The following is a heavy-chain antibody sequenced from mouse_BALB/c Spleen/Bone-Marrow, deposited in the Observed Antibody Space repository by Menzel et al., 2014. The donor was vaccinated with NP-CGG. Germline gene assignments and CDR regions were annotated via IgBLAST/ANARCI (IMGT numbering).Heavy chain of an antibody. D-gene: IGHD3-2*01. CDR2: IYPGDGST. J-gene: IGHJ3*01. V-gene: IGHV1S56*01. CDR3: ARSGDSSGYGFAY. Sequence: VQLQESGPELVKPGALVKISCKASGFTFRSYDINWVKQRPGQGLEWIGWIYPGDGSTKYNEKFKSKATLTADKSSSTAYMQLSSLTSDNSVVYFCARSGDSSGYGFAYWGQGTLVTVSA. CDR1: GFTFRSYD.